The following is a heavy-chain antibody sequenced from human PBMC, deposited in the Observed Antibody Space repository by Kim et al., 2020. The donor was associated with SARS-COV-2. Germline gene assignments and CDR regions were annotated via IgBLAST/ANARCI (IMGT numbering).Heavy chain of an antibody. J-gene: IGHJ6*02. V-gene: IGHV7-4-1*02. D-gene: IGHD2-15*01. CDR1: GYTFTSYA. CDR3: ARGRYCSGGSCDKRRYYYGMDV. CDR2: INTNTGNP. Sequence: ASVKVSCKASGYTFTSYAMNWVRQAPGQGLEWMGWINTNTGNPTYAQGFTGLFVFSLDTSVSTAYLQISSLKAEDTAVYYCARGRYCSGGSCDKRRYYYGMDVWGQGTTVTVSS.